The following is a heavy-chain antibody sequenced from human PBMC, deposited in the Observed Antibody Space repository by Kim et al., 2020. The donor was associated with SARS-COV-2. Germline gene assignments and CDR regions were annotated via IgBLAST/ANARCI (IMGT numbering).Heavy chain of an antibody. Sequence: ASVKVSCKASGYTFSRYDIHWVRQATGQGLEWMGSVDPNSGNTAYAQKFQGRVTMTRDSSIGTAYIELSSLRSDDTAVYYCARGGGYYYYYMDVWGKGTTVTVSS. CDR2: VDPNSGNT. J-gene: IGHJ6*03. CDR3: ARGGGYYYYYMDV. D-gene: IGHD3-10*01. CDR1: GYTFSRYD. V-gene: IGHV1-8*01.